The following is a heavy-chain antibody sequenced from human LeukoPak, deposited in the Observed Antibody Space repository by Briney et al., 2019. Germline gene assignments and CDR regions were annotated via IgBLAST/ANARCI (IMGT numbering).Heavy chain of an antibody. CDR3: ARGARAGYNLEPFDY. D-gene: IGHD5-24*01. CDR1: GGSMSSYY. CDR2: IYYSGST. Sequence: SDTLSLTCTVSGGSMSSYYWSWIRQPPGKGLEWIGSIYYSGSTKYNPSLKSRVTISVDTSKNQFSLKLSSVTAADTPVYYCARGARAGYNLEPFDYWGQGTLVTVSS. V-gene: IGHV4-59*08. J-gene: IGHJ4*02.